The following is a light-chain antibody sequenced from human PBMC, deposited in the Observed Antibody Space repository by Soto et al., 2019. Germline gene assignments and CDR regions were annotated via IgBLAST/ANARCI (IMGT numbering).Light chain of an antibody. CDR3: QQYRSVPTWA. V-gene: IGKV1-5*03. CDR2: GVS. Sequence: DLQLTQSPSTVSASVGDSVTITCRASQTINNWLAWYQQKSGKAPKLLVFGVSTLQSGVPSRFSGSGSGTEFTLTINGLQPDDFATYYCQQYRSVPTWAFGQGTKVEVK. J-gene: IGKJ1*01. CDR1: QTINNW.